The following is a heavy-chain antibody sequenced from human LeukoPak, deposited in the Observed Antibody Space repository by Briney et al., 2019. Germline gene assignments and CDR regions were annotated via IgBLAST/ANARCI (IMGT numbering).Heavy chain of an antibody. CDR3: AKLWFGELLNDY. Sequence: PGGSLRLSCAASGFTFSSYNMNWVRQAPGKGLEWVSYITSSSSTIYYADSVKGRSTISRDNAKNSLYLQMNSLRAEDTAVYYCAKLWFGELLNDYWGQGTLVTVSS. J-gene: IGHJ4*02. CDR1: GFTFSSYN. D-gene: IGHD3-10*01. V-gene: IGHV3-48*01. CDR2: ITSSSSTI.